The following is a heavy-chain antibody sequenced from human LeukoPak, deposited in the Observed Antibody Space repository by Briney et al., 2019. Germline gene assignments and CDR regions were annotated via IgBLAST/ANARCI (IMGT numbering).Heavy chain of an antibody. J-gene: IGHJ4*02. CDR3: ARHDRIIASPLV. V-gene: IGHV4-39*01. CDR2: IYYSGST. D-gene: IGHD2/OR15-2a*01. CDR1: GGSISSSSYN. Sequence: NPSETLSLTCIASGGSISSSSYNWGWIRQPPGKGLEWIGSIYYSGSTYYNPSLKSRLTISVDTSKNQFSLNLSSVTAADTAVYYCARHDRIIASPLVWGQGILVTVSS.